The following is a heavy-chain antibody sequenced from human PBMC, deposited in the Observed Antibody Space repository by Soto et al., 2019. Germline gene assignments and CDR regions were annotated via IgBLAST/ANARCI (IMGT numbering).Heavy chain of an antibody. CDR1: GFTLADYA. D-gene: IGHD6-19*01. Sequence: GGSLTHSCASSGFTLADYALHWVRQARGKGLEWVSGISWNSGSIGYADSVKGRFTISRDNAKNSLYLQMNSLRAEDTALYYCAKSCSSPRFYHRIAVAGTIGGPFDYWGQGTLVTVSS. J-gene: IGHJ4*02. CDR3: AKSCSSPRFYHRIAVAGTIGGPFDY. CDR2: ISWNSGSI. V-gene: IGHV3-9*01.